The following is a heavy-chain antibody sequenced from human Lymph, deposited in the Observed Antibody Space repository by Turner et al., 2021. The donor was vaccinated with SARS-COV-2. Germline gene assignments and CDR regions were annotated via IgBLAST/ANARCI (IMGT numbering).Heavy chain of an antibody. D-gene: IGHD3-22*01. J-gene: IGHJ3*01. Sequence: QVQLVQSGAEVKEPVASVQIHFKASGYTFTGYYMHWVRQAPGQGLEWMGWITPDSGGTNYAQNSQDMVTMTRDTSISTAYTVLSRLRSDDTAVYYCARCGSYYYDSSAYYGDAFDFWGQGTMVTVSS. CDR3: ARCGSYYYDSSAYYGDAFDF. CDR1: GYTFTGYY. CDR2: ITPDSGGT. V-gene: IGHV1-2*02.